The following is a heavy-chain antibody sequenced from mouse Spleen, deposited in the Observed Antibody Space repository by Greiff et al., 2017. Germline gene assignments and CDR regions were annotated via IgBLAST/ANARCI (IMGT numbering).Heavy chain of an antibody. CDR3: ARGYYDYEVDGGPFDY. J-gene: IGHJ2*01. CDR1: GYTFTSYV. Sequence: VQLKESGPELVKPGASVKMSCKASGYTFTSYVMHWVKQKPGQGLEWIGYINPYNDGTKYNEKFKGKATLTSDKSSSTAYMELSSLTSEDSAVYYCARGYYDYEVDGGPFDYWGQGTTLTVSS. D-gene: IGHD2-4*01. CDR2: INPYNDGT. V-gene: IGHV1-14*01.